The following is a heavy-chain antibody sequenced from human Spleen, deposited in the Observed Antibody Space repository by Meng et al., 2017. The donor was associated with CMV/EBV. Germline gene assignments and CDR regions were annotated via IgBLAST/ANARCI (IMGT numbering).Heavy chain of an antibody. CDR1: GGSFSGYY. V-gene: IGHV4-34*01. D-gene: IGHD2-2*01. CDR2: IYHSGST. Sequence: GSLRLSCAVYGGSFSGYYLSWIRQSPGKGLEWIGSIYHSGSTYYNPSLKSRVTISVDTSKNQFSLKLSSVTAADTAVYYCARDFGGYCSSTSCYFSYYYYYGMDVWGQGTTVTVSS. CDR3: ARDFGGYCSSTSCYFSYYYYYGMDV. J-gene: IGHJ6*02.